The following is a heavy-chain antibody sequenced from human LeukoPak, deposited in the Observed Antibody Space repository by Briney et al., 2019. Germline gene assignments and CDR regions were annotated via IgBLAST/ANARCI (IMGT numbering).Heavy chain of an antibody. CDR2: IYYSGTT. Sequence: SETLSLTCTVSGDSISTTSYFWAWVRQPPGGGLEWIASIYYSGTTYYKSSLKSRVISIERSKNHFPLNMNSLTAADTALYYCARVYSSTHNWFDTWGQGIHVTVSS. V-gene: IGHV4-39*06. CDR3: ARVYSSTHNWFDT. D-gene: IGHD2-2*01. CDR1: GDSISTTSYF. J-gene: IGHJ5*02.